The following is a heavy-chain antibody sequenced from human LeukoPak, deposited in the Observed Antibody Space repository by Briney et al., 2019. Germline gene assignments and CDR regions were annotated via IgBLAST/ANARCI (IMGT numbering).Heavy chain of an antibody. D-gene: IGHD1-26*01. V-gene: IGHV4/OR15-8*02. CDR2: ISLAGQT. J-gene: IGHJ4*02. CDR3: SIESGPFCPFGY. CDR1: GGSISGTNW. Sequence: SETLSLTCGVSGGSISGTNWWSWVRQPPGQGLEWIGEISLAGQTNYNPSLNGRVTMSLDKSSNQLSLHLTSVTAADTATYLCSIESGPFCPFGYWGQGTLVIVSS.